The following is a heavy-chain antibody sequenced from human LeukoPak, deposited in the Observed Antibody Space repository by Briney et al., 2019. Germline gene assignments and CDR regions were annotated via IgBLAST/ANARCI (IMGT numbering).Heavy chain of an antibody. J-gene: IGHJ4*02. CDR3: ARGPLLYDYVWGSYRRGIDY. V-gene: IGHV4-39*01. CDR1: GGSISSSSYY. CDR2: IYYSGST. Sequence: SETLSLTCTVSGGSISSSSYYWGWIRQPPGKGLEWIGSIYYSGSTYYNPSLKSRVTISVDTSKNQFSLKLSSVTAADTAVYYCARGPLLYDYVWGSYRRGIDYWGQGTLVTVSS. D-gene: IGHD3-16*02.